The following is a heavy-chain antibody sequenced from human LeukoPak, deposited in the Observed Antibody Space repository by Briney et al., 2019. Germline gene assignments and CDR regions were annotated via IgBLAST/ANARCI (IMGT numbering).Heavy chain of an antibody. CDR3: ARGHVVRGVIPCDAFDI. Sequence: PSETLSLTCAVYGGSFSGYYWSWIRQPPGKGLEWIGEINHSGSTNYNPSLKRRVTISVDTSKNQFSLKLSSVTAADTAVYYCARGHVVRGVIPCDAFDIWGQGTMVTVSS. CDR1: GGSFSGYY. V-gene: IGHV4-34*01. CDR2: INHSGST. J-gene: IGHJ3*02. D-gene: IGHD3-10*01.